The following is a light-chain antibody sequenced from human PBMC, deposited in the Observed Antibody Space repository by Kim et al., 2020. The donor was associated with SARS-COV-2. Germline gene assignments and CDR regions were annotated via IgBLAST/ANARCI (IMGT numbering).Light chain of an antibody. Sequence: DIQLTQSPSFLSACVGDRVTITCRASQGISSYLAWYQQKPGKAPKLLIYGASILQSGVPSRFSGSGSGTEFTLTISSLQPEDFATYYCQQLNSYPPTFGGGTKVDIK. V-gene: IGKV1-9*01. CDR1: QGISSY. CDR2: GAS. J-gene: IGKJ4*01. CDR3: QQLNSYPPT.